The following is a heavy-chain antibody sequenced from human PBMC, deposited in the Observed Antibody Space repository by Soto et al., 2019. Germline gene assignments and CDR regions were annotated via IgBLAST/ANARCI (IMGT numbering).Heavy chain of an antibody. D-gene: IGHD6-13*01. Sequence: SETLSLTCTVSGGSISSGGYYWSWIRQHPGKGLEWIGYIYYSGSTYYNPSLKSRVTISVDTSKNQFSLKLSSVTAADTAVYYCAREVRIAAAGTRELNWFDPWGQGTLVTVSS. CDR2: IYYSGST. J-gene: IGHJ5*02. CDR1: GGSISSGGYY. V-gene: IGHV4-31*03. CDR3: AREVRIAAAGTRELNWFDP.